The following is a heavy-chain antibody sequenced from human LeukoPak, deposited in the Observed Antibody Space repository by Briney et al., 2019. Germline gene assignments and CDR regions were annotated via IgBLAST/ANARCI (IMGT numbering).Heavy chain of an antibody. V-gene: IGHV4-59*08. J-gene: IGHJ4*02. CDR1: GGSISGYY. Sequence: MTSQTLSLTCTVSGGSISGYYWSWIRQPPGKGLEWLGYLYSSGSTNYNTSLKSRVNISLDTSENQFSLKLSSVTAADTAVYYCARHYYDRSDSYSFDYWGQGTLVTVSS. D-gene: IGHD3-22*01. CDR3: ARHYYDRSDSYSFDY. CDR2: LYSSGST.